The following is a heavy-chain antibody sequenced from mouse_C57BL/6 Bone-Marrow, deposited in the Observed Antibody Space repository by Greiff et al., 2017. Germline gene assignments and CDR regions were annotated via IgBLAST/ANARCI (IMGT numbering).Heavy chain of an antibody. D-gene: IGHD2-4*01. CDR3: ARHHCDYATWFAY. J-gene: IGHJ3*01. V-gene: IGHV2-2*01. CDR1: GFSLTSYG. CDR2: IWTGGST. Sequence: QVQLQQSGPGLVPPSQSLSITCTVSGFSLTSYGVHWVRQSPGKGLEWLGVIWTGGSTDYNAAFISRLSISKDNSKSQVFLKMNSLQADDTARYYCARHHCDYATWFAYWGQGTLVTVSA.